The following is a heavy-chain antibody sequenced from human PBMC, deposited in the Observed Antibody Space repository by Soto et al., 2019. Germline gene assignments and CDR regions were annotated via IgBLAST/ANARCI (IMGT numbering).Heavy chain of an antibody. CDR1: GGIFSSYA. J-gene: IGHJ4*02. D-gene: IGHD6-13*01. Sequence: QVQLVQSGAEVKKPGSSVKVSCKASGGIFSSYAISWVRQAPGQGLEWMGGIIPIFGTANYAQKFQGRVTITADESTSTAYMELSSLRSEDTAVYYCARAGGGSSWVVGYYFDYWGQGTLVTVSS. CDR2: IIPIFGTA. V-gene: IGHV1-69*01. CDR3: ARAGGGSSWVVGYYFDY.